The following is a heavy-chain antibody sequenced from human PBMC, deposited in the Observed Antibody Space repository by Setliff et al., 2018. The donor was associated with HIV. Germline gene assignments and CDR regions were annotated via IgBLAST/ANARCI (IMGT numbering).Heavy chain of an antibody. V-gene: IGHV4-34*01. J-gene: IGHJ4*02. CDR2: INHTGNT. CDR1: GGSFSGYH. CDR3: VRDDYGYNGKGFDY. Sequence: SETLSLTCAVYGGSFSGYHWNWIRQFPGKGLEWIGEINHTGNTQYNPSLKSRVTMSEETSKNQISLRLSSVTAADTAMYYCVRDDYGYNGKGFDYWGPGTLVTVSS. D-gene: IGHD4-17*01.